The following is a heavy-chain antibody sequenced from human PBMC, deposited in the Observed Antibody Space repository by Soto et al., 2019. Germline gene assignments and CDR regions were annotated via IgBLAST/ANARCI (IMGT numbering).Heavy chain of an antibody. Sequence: GGSLRLSCAASGFTFSSYSMNWVRQAPGKGLEWVSSISSSSSYIYYADSVKGRFTISRDNAKNSLYLQMNSLRAEGTAVYYCARDLYITPVTPNWFDPWGQGTLVTVSS. CDR1: GFTFSSYS. CDR2: ISSSSSYI. V-gene: IGHV3-21*01. D-gene: IGHD2-2*02. J-gene: IGHJ5*02. CDR3: ARDLYITPVTPNWFDP.